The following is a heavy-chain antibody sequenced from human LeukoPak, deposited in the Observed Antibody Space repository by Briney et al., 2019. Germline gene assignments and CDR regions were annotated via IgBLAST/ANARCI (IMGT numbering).Heavy chain of an antibody. D-gene: IGHD2-15*01. CDR3: ARGGYCIGGSCYPPSDAFDS. V-gene: IGHV4-61*02. CDR1: GYSISSGSYY. Sequence: SETLSLTCGVSGYSISSGSYYWSWIRQPAGKGLEWIGRIYTSGSTNYNPSLKSRVTISEDTSKNQFSLKLSSVTAADTAVYYCARGGYCIGGSCYPPSDAFDSWGQGTMVTVSS. J-gene: IGHJ3*02. CDR2: IYTSGST.